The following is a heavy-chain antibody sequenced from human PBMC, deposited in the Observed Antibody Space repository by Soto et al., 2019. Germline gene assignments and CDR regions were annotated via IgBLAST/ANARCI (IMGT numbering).Heavy chain of an antibody. V-gene: IGHV3-20*04. D-gene: IGHD3-16*01. CDR1: GFTFDDYG. Sequence: GGSLRLSCAASGFTFDDYGMTWVRQAPGKGLEWVSGINWNGGSIVYADSVKGRFTISRDNAKNSLYLQMNSLRAEDTALYYCARDPLFFIGRGSNCSDPRGQGTLVPVSS. J-gene: IGHJ5*02. CDR3: ARDPLFFIGRGSNCSDP. CDR2: INWNGGSI.